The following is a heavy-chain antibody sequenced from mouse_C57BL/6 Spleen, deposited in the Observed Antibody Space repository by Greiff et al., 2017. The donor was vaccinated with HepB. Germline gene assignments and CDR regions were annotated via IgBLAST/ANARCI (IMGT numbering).Heavy chain of an antibody. CDR3: TTDQLRDLDD. Sequence: EVQLQQSGAELVRPGASVKLSCTASGFNIKDDYMHWVKQRPEQGLEWIGWIDPENGDTEYAAKFQGKATITADTSSNTAYLQLSSLKSEDTAVYYSTTDQLRDLDDWGQGTTLTVPS. CDR1: GFNIKDDY. CDR2: IDPENGDT. V-gene: IGHV14-4*01. J-gene: IGHJ2*01.